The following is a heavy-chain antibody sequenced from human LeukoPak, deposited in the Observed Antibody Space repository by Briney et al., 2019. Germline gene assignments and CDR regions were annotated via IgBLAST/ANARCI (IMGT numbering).Heavy chain of an antibody. CDR2: ISCRGSRQ. CDR3: ARDYDYGAYGQAALAFDI. D-gene: IGHD4-17*01. J-gene: IGHJ3*02. Sequence: PPGGSLRLSCAASGFTLRIYAMSGVRYAPGRGREWVSAISCRGSRQYYADYVKGRFTICRDNSKNTLNMQMNRLRAEDTAVYSCARDYDYGAYGQAALAFDIWGQGTMVTVSS. V-gene: IGHV3-23*01. CDR1: GFTLRIYA.